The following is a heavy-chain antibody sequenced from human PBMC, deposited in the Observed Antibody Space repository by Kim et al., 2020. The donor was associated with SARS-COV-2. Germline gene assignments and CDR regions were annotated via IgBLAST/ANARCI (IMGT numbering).Heavy chain of an antibody. CDR3: ARSPLGGSGMDV. Sequence: NYAQKFQGRVTITADKSTSTAYMELSSLRSEDTAVYYCARSPLGGSGMDVWGQGTTVTVSS. V-gene: IGHV1-69*02. D-gene: IGHD3-10*01. J-gene: IGHJ6*02.